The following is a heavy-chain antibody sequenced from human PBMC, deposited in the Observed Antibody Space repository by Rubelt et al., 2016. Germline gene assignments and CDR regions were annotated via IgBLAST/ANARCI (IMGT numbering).Heavy chain of an antibody. CDR2: IYYRGST. Sequence: QLQESGPGLVKPSETLSLTCTVSGGSISSHYWSWIRQSPGKGLEWIGYIYYRGSTHYSPSLKSRVSMSIDTSKNQFSLNLTSVTAADTAVYYCARAYSSSWYYYGMDVWGQGTTVTVSS. CDR3: ARAYSSSWYYYGMDV. D-gene: IGHD6-13*01. CDR1: GGSISSHY. J-gene: IGHJ6*02. V-gene: IGHV4-59*11.